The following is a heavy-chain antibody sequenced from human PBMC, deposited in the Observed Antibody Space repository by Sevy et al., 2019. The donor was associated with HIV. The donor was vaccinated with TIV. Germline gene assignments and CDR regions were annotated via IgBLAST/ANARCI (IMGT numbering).Heavy chain of an antibody. J-gene: IGHJ4*02. Sequence: GGSPRLSCAASGFSFSSYGMHWVRQAPGKGLEWMSYIQYDGSNKDYADSVKGRFTISRDNSKNTLYLQINSLRVEDTAVFYCVKEGGGEGGDHWGQGTLVTVSS. D-gene: IGHD2-21*01. V-gene: IGHV3-30*02. CDR2: IQYDGSNK. CDR1: GFSFSSYG. CDR3: VKEGGGEGGDH.